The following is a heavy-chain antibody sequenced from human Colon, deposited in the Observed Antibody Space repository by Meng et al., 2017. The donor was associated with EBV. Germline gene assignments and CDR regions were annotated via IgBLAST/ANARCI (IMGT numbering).Heavy chain of an antibody. CDR3: ARHVYGDSYGF. J-gene: IGHJ4*02. CDR2: VRYSGTA. Sequence: LQLQGSGPGLVKPSEPLSLTCTVSGGSLDNSDNFWDWIRQPPGKGLEWIGSVRYSGTAYYNPSLTSRVTISVDTSKNQFSLNLSSLTAADTAVYYCARHVYGDSYGFWGQGTLVTVSS. D-gene: IGHD4-17*01. V-gene: IGHV4-39*01. CDR1: GGSLDNSDNF.